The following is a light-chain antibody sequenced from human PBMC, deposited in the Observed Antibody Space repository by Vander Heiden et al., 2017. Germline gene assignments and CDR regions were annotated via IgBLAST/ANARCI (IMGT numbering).Light chain of an antibody. CDR3: CSYAGSRSYV. J-gene: IGLJ1*01. CDR1: SRDVGSYNL. V-gene: IGLV2-23*02. CDR2: EVN. Sequence: QSALTQPASVSGSPGQSITLSCTGTSRDVGSYNLVSWYQQHAGKAPKLIIYEVNKRPSGVSNRFSGSKSGNTASLTISGLQAEDEADYYCCSYAGSRSYVFGTGTKVTVL.